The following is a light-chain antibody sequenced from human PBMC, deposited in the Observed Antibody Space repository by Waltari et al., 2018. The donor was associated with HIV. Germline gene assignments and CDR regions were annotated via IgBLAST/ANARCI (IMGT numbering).Light chain of an antibody. CDR2: HVS. V-gene: IGLV2-14*03. Sequence: QSDLTQPASVSGSPGQSVTISCTGTAAVIGGSNSVSWYQHHPGKAPKLIICHVSNRPTDSSSRFSGSKSGNTASLAISGLQTEDEADVYCSSYMDYGTLVFGGGTKLTVL. CDR3: SSYMDYGTLV. CDR1: AAVIGGSNS. J-gene: IGLJ3*02.